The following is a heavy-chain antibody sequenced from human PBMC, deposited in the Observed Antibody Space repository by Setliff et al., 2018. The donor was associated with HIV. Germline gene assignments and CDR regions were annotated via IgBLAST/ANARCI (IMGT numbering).Heavy chain of an antibody. D-gene: IGHD3-22*01. CDR3: ARGRNYDSSGYGDYYYYMDV. V-gene: IGHV1-69*13. Sequence: SVKVXXXASGGTFSSYPISWVRQAPGQGLEWMGGIIPIFGTTHYAQKFQGRVTVTADESTSTAYMQLSSLRSDDTAVYYCARGRNYDSSGYGDYYYYMDVWGKGTTVTVSS. CDR1: GGTFSSYP. J-gene: IGHJ6*03. CDR2: IIPIFGTT.